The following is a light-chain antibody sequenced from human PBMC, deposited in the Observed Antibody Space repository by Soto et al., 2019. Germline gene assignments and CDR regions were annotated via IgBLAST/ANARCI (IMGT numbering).Light chain of an antibody. V-gene: IGKV3-15*01. CDR1: QSVLSK. Sequence: EIVMTQSPATLSVSPGERATLSCRASQSVLSKLAWYQQKPGQAPRLLIYGAFTRATDIPGRFSGSGSGTEFTLTISILQSEDFAVYYCQQYNNWAITFGQGTRLEIK. J-gene: IGKJ5*01. CDR3: QQYNNWAIT. CDR2: GAF.